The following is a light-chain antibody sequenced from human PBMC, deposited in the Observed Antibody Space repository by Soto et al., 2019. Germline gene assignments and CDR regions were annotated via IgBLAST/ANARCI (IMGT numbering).Light chain of an antibody. V-gene: IGLV2-18*02. J-gene: IGLJ2*01. Sequence: QSVLTQPPSVSGSPGQSVTISCTGTSSDVGSYNRVSWYQQPPGTVPKLMIYEVRNRPSGVPDRFSGSKSGNTASLTISGLKAEHEADDYYSSYTSSSTVVFGGGTKLTVL. CDR2: EVR. CDR1: SSDVGSYNR. CDR3: SSYTSSSTVV.